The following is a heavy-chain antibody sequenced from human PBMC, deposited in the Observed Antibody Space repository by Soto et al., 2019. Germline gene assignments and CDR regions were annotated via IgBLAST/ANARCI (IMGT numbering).Heavy chain of an antibody. Sequence: PSETLSLTCTVSGGSISSSSYYWGWIRQPPGKGLEWIGSIYYSGSTYYNPSLKSRVTISVDTSKNQFSLKLSSVTAADTAVYYCARLGSYNWGSGYNWFDPWGQGTLVTVSS. CDR1: GGSISSSSYY. D-gene: IGHD7-27*01. CDR3: ARLGSYNWGSGYNWFDP. V-gene: IGHV4-39*01. J-gene: IGHJ5*02. CDR2: IYYSGST.